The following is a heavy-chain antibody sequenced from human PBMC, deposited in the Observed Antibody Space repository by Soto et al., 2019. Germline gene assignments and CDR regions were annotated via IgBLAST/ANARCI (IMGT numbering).Heavy chain of an antibody. V-gene: IGHV5-10-1*01. CDR1: GYSFTSYW. J-gene: IGHJ6*02. Sequence: PGESLKISCKGSGYSFTSYWISWVRQMPGKGLEWMGRIDPSDSYTNYSPSFQGHVTISADKSISTAYLQWSSLKASDTAMYYCARVGADIVVVVAATDYYGMDVWGQGTTVTVSS. CDR3: ARVGADIVVVVAATDYYGMDV. CDR2: IDPSDSYT. D-gene: IGHD2-15*01.